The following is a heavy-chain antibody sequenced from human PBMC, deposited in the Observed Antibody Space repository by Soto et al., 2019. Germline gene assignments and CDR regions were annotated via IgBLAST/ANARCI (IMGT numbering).Heavy chain of an antibody. V-gene: IGHV3-23*01. CDR1: GFTFSSHA. J-gene: IGHJ4*02. D-gene: IGHD2-2*01. Sequence: WVSLRLSCVASGFTFSSHAMNWVRQAPGKGLEWVSAVSGGGGTTYYADSVKGRFTISRDNSKNTLYLQMNSLRAEDTAIYYCAKGLGAYCSSTSFLYFDCRGQGTLVTVSS. CDR2: VSGGGGTT. CDR3: AKGLGAYCSSTSFLYFDC.